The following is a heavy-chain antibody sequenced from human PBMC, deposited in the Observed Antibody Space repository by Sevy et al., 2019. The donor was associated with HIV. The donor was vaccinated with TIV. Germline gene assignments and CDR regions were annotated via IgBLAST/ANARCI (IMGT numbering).Heavy chain of an antibody. CDR2: IYYNGHI. Sequence: SETLSLTCTVSGGSITSLYWNWIRQPPGKGLEWFANIYYNGHINYNPSLKSRVTLSLDTSMNQFSLRLSSVTAADTAMYYCAGENAWGRGYSWGQGTLVTVSS. CDR3: AGENAWGRGYS. CDR1: GGSITSLY. J-gene: IGHJ4*02. D-gene: IGHD1-26*01. V-gene: IGHV4-59*08.